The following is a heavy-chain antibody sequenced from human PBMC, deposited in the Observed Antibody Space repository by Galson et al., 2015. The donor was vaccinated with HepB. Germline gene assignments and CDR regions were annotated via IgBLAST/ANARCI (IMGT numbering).Heavy chain of an antibody. Sequence: SLRLSCAASGFTLGNYAMSWVRQASGKGLEWVSAISGSGGSTYYADSVKGRFTISRDNSKNTLYLQMNSLRAEDTAVHYCAKVGSSNSWYGYFYGMDVWGQGTTVTVSS. CDR3: AKVGSSNSWYGYFYGMDV. CDR1: GFTLGNYA. CDR2: ISGSGGST. D-gene: IGHD6-13*01. V-gene: IGHV3-23*01. J-gene: IGHJ6*02.